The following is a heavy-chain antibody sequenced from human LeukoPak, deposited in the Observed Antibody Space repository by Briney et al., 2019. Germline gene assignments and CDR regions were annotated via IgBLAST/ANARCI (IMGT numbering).Heavy chain of an antibody. Sequence: SETLSLTCTVSGGSISSSSYYWGWIRQPPGKGLEWIGSIYYSGSTYYNPSLKSRVTISVDTSKNQFSLKLSSVTAADTAVYYCARSVLGDFWSGYDPPSWFDPWGQGTLVTVSS. D-gene: IGHD3-3*01. CDR3: ARSVLGDFWSGYDPPSWFDP. V-gene: IGHV4-39*01. J-gene: IGHJ5*02. CDR1: GGSISSSSYY. CDR2: IYYSGST.